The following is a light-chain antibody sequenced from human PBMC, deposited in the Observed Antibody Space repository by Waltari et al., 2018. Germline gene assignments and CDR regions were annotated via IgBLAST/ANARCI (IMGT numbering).Light chain of an antibody. CDR3: QQYNNWPPQDA. Sequence: EIVMTQSPATLCVSAGETATLSCRASQSVGGNLAWYQQKPGQAPRLLIYAASTRATGIPGRFSGSGSGTEFTLTISSLQSEDFAIYDCQQYNNWPPQDAFGQGTKLEIK. V-gene: IGKV3-15*01. CDR2: AAS. CDR1: QSVGGN. J-gene: IGKJ2*01.